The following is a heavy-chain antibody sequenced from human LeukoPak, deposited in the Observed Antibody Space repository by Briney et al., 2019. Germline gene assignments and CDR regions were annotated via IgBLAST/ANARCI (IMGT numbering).Heavy chain of an antibody. CDR1: GFTFSSYG. Sequence: GGSLRLSCAAYGFTFSSYGMNWVRQAPGKGLEWVSAIFASGGSTYYADSVKGRFTISRDNSKNTLYLQMNSLRDEDTAVYYCAKDRRQLWASFDYWGQGTLVTVSS. D-gene: IGHD5-18*01. CDR2: IFASGGST. V-gene: IGHV3-23*01. J-gene: IGHJ4*01. CDR3: AKDRRQLWASFDY.